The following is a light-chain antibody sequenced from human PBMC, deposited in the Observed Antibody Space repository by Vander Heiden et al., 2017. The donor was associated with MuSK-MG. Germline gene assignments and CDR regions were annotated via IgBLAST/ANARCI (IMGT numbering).Light chain of an antibody. CDR3: SSYASSRTRV. V-gene: IGLV2-14*03. CDR2: DVS. CDR1: SSDIGGYNY. J-gene: IGLJ2*01. Sequence: QSALTQPASVSGSPGRSITISCTGTSSDIGGYNYGSWYQQHPGKAPKLMIYDVSNRPSGVSNRFSGSKSGDTASLTISGLQAEDEADYYCSSYASSRTRVFGGGTKLTVL.